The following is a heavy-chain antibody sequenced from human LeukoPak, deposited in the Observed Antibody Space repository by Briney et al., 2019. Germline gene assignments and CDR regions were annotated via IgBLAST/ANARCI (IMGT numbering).Heavy chain of an antibody. Sequence: ASVTVSCKASGYTFTSYGISWVRQAPGQGLEWMGWISAYNGNTNYAQKLQGRVTMTTDTSTSTAYMELRSLRSDDTAVYYCARGDSSSWYPYYYYYGMDVWGQGTTVTVSS. CDR2: ISAYNGNT. CDR3: ARGDSSSWYPYYYYYGMDV. CDR1: GYTFTSYG. V-gene: IGHV1-18*01. J-gene: IGHJ6*02. D-gene: IGHD6-13*01.